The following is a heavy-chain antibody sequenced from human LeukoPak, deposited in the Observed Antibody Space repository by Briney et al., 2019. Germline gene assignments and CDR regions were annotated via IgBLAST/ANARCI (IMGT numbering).Heavy chain of an antibody. J-gene: IGHJ4*02. Sequence: PGGSLRLSCAASGFTVSSNYMSWVRQAPGKGLEWVSVIYSGGSTYYADSVKGRFTISRDNSKNTLYLQMNSLRAEDTAVYYCARDRNVAGRHEYYFDYWGQGTLVTVSS. CDR1: GFTVSSNY. D-gene: IGHD6-19*01. CDR2: IYSGGST. CDR3: ARDRNVAGRHEYYFDY. V-gene: IGHV3-66*02.